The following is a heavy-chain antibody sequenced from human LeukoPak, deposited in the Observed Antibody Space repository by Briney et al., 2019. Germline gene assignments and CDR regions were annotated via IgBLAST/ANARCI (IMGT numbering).Heavy chain of an antibody. CDR2: IYTSGST. Sequence: PSETLSLTCTVSGGSISSYYWSRIRQPAGKGLEWIGRIYTSGSTNYNPSLKSRVTMSVDTSKNQFSLKLSSVTAADTAVYYCARGQLLWFGELLGWFDPWGQGTLVTVSS. J-gene: IGHJ5*02. CDR1: GGSISSYY. CDR3: ARGQLLWFGELLGWFDP. D-gene: IGHD3-10*01. V-gene: IGHV4-4*07.